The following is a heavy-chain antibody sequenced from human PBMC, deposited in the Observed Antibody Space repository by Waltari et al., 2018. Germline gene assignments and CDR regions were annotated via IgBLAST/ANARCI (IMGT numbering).Heavy chain of an antibody. CDR3: ARESHYDFWSGTPWAFDI. D-gene: IGHD3-3*01. Sequence: EVQLVESGGGLIQPGGSLRLSCAASGFTVSSHYRTWVRQAPGRGLEWVSGVYSAGSTYYAASVKGRFTISRDNSTNTLYLQMNSLRAEDTAVYYCARESHYDFWSGTPWAFDIWGQGTMVTVSS. J-gene: IGHJ3*02. CDR1: GFTVSSHY. V-gene: IGHV3-53*01. CDR2: VYSAGST.